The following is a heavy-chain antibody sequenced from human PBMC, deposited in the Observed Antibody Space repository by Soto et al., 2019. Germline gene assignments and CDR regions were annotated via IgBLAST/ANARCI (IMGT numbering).Heavy chain of an antibody. CDR3: ATNGAVTTPFDS. CDR2: IFYSGST. Sequence: PSETLCLTCTVSGGSVNRADYYWSWIRQPPGKGLEWIGYIFYSGSTYSNPSPKSRVSISVDTSKNQFSLKLSSVTAADTAVYYCATNGAVTTPFDSWGQGTLVTVSS. J-gene: IGHJ4*02. V-gene: IGHV4-30-4*01. CDR1: GGSVNRADYY. D-gene: IGHD4-17*01.